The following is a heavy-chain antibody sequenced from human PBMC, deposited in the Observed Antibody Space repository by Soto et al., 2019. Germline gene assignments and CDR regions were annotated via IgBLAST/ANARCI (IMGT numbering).Heavy chain of an antibody. V-gene: IGHV1-46*01. CDR2: INPSGGST. CDR1: GYTFTSYY. Sequence: ASVKVSCKASGYTFTSYYMHWVRQAPGQGLEWMGIINPSGGSTSYAQKFQGRVTMTRDTSTSTVYMEPSSLRSEDTAVYYCARSLRGYSGYGRGLGMDVWGQGTTVTVSS. J-gene: IGHJ6*02. D-gene: IGHD5-12*01. CDR3: ARSLRGYSGYGRGLGMDV.